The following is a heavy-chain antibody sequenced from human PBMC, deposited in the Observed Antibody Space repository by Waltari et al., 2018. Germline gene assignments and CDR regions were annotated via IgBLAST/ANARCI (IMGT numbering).Heavy chain of an antibody. J-gene: IGHJ2*01. CDR3: ARDSSDFKWFFDV. CDR1: GDSVPSSAYQ. CDR2: VQYNASP. V-gene: IGHV4-39*06. Sequence: ESGPGLVRPSDTLSLTCTVSGDSVPSSAYQWAWIRRPPGKALQWLGSVQYNASPFYNPALRGRVTISVEPSTNQFVLKVNSVTAIDTAVYYCARDSSDFKWFFDVWGRGSLVNVSS.